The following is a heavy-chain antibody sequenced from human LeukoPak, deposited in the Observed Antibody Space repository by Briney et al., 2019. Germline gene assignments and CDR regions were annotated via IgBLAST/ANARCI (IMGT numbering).Heavy chain of an antibody. D-gene: IGHD2-15*01. V-gene: IGHV3-11*01. J-gene: IGHJ3*02. Sequence: GGSLRLSCAASGFTFSDYYMSWIRQATGKGLEWISYLSGSGRTICYADSVKGRFTTSRDNAKNSMYLQMDSLRAEDTAVYYCARYCSGGDCYDDAFDIWGQGTMVTVSS. CDR2: LSGSGRTI. CDR3: ARYCSGGDCYDDAFDI. CDR1: GFTFSDYY.